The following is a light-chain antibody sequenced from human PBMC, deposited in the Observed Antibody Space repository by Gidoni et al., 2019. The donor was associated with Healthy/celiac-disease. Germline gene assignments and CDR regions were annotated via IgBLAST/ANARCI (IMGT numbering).Light chain of an antibody. CDR1: QSISSY. CDR3: QQSYSTLWT. Sequence: DIQITQSPSSLSASVGDRVTITCRESQSISSYLNWYQQKPGKDPKLLIYAASSLQSGVPSRFSGSGSGTDFTLTISSLQPEDFATYYCQQSYSTLWTFGQGTKVEIK. V-gene: IGKV1-39*01. J-gene: IGKJ1*01. CDR2: AAS.